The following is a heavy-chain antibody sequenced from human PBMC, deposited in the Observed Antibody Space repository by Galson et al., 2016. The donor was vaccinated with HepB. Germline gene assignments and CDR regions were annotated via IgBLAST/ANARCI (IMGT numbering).Heavy chain of an antibody. Sequence: LRLSCAGSGFTFSDYYMSWIRQAPGKGLEWVSYISNSGSHADYIDSVRGRFTISRDNAKNSLYLQMNSLRADDTAVYYCALTKDLVMVVPGIPTLDYWGQGTLVTVSS. CDR1: GFTFSDYY. D-gene: IGHD2-15*01. V-gene: IGHV3-11*03. J-gene: IGHJ4*02. CDR2: ISNSGSHA. CDR3: ALTKDLVMVVPGIPTLDY.